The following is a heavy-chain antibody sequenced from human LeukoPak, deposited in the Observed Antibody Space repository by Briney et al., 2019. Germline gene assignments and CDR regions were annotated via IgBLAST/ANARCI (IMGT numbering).Heavy chain of an antibody. J-gene: IGHJ6*02. D-gene: IGHD3-3*01. CDR3: ARLATWLLYRYYYYGMDV. CDR1: GGSISTYY. CDR2: IYYSGST. V-gene: IGHV4-59*12. Sequence: TSETLSLTCTVSGGSISTYYGNWIRQAPGKGLEWIGYIYYSGSTNYNPSLKSRVTMSVDTSRNQFSLKLSSVTAADTAVYYCARLATWLLYRYYYYGMDVWGQGTTVTVSS.